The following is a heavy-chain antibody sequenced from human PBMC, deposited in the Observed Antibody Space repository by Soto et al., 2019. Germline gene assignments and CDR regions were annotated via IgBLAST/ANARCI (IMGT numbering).Heavy chain of an antibody. D-gene: IGHD4-17*01. Sequence: QVRLVQSEAEVKKPGSSVKVSCKASGDTFTTYGFTWVRQAPGQGLEWMGGIIPLFGTTNYAQRFQGRITITADKSANTVYMDLSSLRSDDTAIYYCGRDRDYGGNKDYWGQGTLVTVSS. CDR2: IIPLFGTT. V-gene: IGHV1-69*14. J-gene: IGHJ4*02. CDR1: GDTFTTYG. CDR3: GRDRDYGGNKDY.